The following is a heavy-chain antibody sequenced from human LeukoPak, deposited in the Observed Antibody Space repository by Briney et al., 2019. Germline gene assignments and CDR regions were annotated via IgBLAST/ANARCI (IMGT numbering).Heavy chain of an antibody. V-gene: IGHV3-72*01. Sequence: PRGSPRVSCAASGFTFSDYYMDWVRQAPGKGLEWVGRIRDKANGYTTEYAASVKGRSTISRDDSKNSVYLQMNSLKTEDTAVYYCARDMGTTTSYWGQGTLVTVTS. D-gene: IGHD1-26*01. J-gene: IGHJ4*02. CDR1: GFTFSDYY. CDR2: IRDKANGYTT. CDR3: ARDMGTTTSY.